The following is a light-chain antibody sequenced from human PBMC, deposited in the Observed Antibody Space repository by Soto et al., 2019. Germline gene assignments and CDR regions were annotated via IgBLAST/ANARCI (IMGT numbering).Light chain of an antibody. V-gene: IGKV4-1*01. J-gene: IGKJ5*01. CDR2: WAS. CDR1: QSLLSRADNNNY. Sequence: DIVMTQSPDSLAVSLGERATINCKSSQSLLSRADNNNYLAWFQKKPGQPPKLLIYWASTRESGVPDRFSGSGSGIDFTLTISSLQAEDVAAYYCQQYYGSPITFGQGTRLEIK. CDR3: QQYYGSPIT.